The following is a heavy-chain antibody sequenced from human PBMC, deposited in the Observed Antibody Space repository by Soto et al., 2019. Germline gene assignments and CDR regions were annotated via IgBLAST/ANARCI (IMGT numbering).Heavy chain of an antibody. CDR2: IYYSGST. Sequence: SETLSLTCTVSGGSISSYYWSWIRQPPGKGLEWIGYIYYSGSTNYNPSLKSRVTISVDTSKNQFSLKLSSVTAADTAVYYCARGPGVEWLLSHYYYYGMDVWGQGTTVTVSS. CDR3: ARGPGVEWLLSHYYYYGMDV. V-gene: IGHV4-59*01. J-gene: IGHJ6*02. D-gene: IGHD3-3*01. CDR1: GGSISSYY.